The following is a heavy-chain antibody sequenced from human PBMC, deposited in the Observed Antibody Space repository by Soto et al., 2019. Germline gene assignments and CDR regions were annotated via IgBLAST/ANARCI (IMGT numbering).Heavy chain of an antibody. V-gene: IGHV3-23*01. CDR1: GFTFSTYA. Sequence: GGSLRLSCAATGFTFSTYAMSWVRQAPGKGLEWVSAISGSGGSTYYADSVKGRFTISRDNSKNTLYLHMNTLRAEDTAVYYCARDKVGAYFDYWGQGTPVTVSS. D-gene: IGHD1-26*01. CDR2: ISGSGGST. J-gene: IGHJ4*02. CDR3: ARDKVGAYFDY.